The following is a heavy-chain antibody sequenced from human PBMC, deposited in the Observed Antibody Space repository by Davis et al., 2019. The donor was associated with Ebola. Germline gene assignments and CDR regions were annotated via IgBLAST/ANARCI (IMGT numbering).Heavy chain of an antibody. J-gene: IGHJ4*02. D-gene: IGHD2-15*01. Sequence: PRRSLRPSCAASGFTFSSYEMKWFRQAPGKGMEWVSYISGSGSAIYYTDSVKGRFTISRDNAKNSQYMQMNSLGAEDTAVYYCARAAKYCSGNTCSYFDYWGQGTLVTVSS. CDR3: ARAAKYCSGNTCSYFDY. CDR2: ISGSGSAI. CDR1: GFTFSSYE. V-gene: IGHV3-48*03.